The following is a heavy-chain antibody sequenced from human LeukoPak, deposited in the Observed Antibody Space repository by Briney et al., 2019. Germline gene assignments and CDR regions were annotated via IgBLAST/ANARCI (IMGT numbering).Heavy chain of an antibody. CDR3: AKAPSGSYLPTNFDY. CDR1: GFTFSIYA. V-gene: IGHV3-23*01. CDR2: ISNAGGST. D-gene: IGHD1-26*01. Sequence: GGSLRLSCAASGFTFSIYAMNWVRQAPGKGLEWVSGISNAGGSTDYADSVKGRFTISRDNSKNTLYLQMNSLRAEDTAVYYCAKAPSGSYLPTNFDYWGQGTLVTVSS. J-gene: IGHJ4*02.